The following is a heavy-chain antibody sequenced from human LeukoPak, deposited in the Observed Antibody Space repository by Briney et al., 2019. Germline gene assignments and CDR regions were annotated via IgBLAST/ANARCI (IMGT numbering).Heavy chain of an antibody. V-gene: IGHV3-15*01. D-gene: IGHD3-22*01. CDR1: GFSFSNAW. J-gene: IGHJ6*04. Sequence: GGSLRHSCAASGFSFSNAWMSWVRQVPGTGLEWVGRIKRQSDGATTQYAAPVKDRFTISRDNSKKTLYLQMNNLKTEDTAVYYCTTEYYDSGSDSHVWGKGTTVTVSS. CDR3: TTEYYDSGSDSHV. CDR2: IKRQSDGATT.